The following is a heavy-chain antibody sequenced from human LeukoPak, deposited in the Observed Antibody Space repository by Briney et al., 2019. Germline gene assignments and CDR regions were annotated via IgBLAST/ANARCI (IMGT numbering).Heavy chain of an antibody. CDR2: IYYSGST. CDR1: GGSISSYY. V-gene: IGHV4-59*01. Sequence: SETLSLTCTVSGGSISSYYWSWIRQPPGKGLKWIGYIYYSGSTNYNPSLKSRVTISVDTSKNQFSLKLSSVTAADTAVYYCARGGYDILTGFFRAFDIWGQGTMVTVSS. CDR3: ARGGYDILTGFFRAFDI. J-gene: IGHJ3*02. D-gene: IGHD3-9*01.